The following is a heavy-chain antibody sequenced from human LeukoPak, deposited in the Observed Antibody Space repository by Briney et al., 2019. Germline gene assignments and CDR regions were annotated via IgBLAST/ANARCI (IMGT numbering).Heavy chain of an antibody. CDR2: IYPGDSDT. D-gene: IGHD2-15*01. J-gene: IGHJ4*02. V-gene: IGHV5-51*01. CDR1: GYSFSNDW. CDR3: ARRGCNGGSCYAY. Sequence: GESLKISCKGSGYSFSNDWIGWVGQMPGKGLEWMGIIYPGDSDTRYSPSFQGQVTISADKSISTAYLQWSSLGASDTAMYYCARRGCNGGSCYAYWGQGTLVTVSS.